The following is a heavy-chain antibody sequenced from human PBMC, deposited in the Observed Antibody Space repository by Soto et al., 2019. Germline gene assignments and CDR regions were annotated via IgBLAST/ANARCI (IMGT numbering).Heavy chain of an antibody. J-gene: IGHJ5*02. Sequence: SETLSLTCTVSGGSISSGGYYWSWIRQHPGKGLEWIGYIYYSGSTYYNPSLKSRVTISVDTSKNQFSLKLSSVTAADTAVYYCARGEPTYYYDSSGYPTGADWFDPWGQGTLVTVSS. CDR1: GGSISSGGYY. V-gene: IGHV4-31*03. CDR3: ARGEPTYYYDSSGYPTGADWFDP. D-gene: IGHD3-22*01. CDR2: IYYSGST.